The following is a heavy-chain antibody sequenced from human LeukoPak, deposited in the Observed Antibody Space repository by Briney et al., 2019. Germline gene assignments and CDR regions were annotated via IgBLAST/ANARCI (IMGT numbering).Heavy chain of an antibody. J-gene: IGHJ4*02. CDR3: AREDKIQLWYDY. V-gene: IGHV1-46*01. CDR2: INPSGGST. D-gene: IGHD5-18*01. Sequence: ASVKVSCRASGYTFTSYYMHWVRQAPGQGLEWMGIINPSGGSTSYAQKFQGRVTMTRDTSTSTVYMELSSLRSEDTAVYYCAREDKIQLWYDYWGQGTLVTVSS. CDR1: GYTFTSYY.